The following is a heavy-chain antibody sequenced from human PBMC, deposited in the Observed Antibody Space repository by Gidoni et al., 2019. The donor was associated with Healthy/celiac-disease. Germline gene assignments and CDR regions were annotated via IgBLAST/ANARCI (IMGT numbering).Heavy chain of an antibody. V-gene: IGHV3-48*02. CDR3: ARDPAGDCSGGSCYGYYYYGMDV. CDR2: ISSSSSTI. D-gene: IGHD2-15*01. J-gene: IGHJ6*02. CDR1: GFTLSSYG. Sequence: EVQLVESGGGLVQPGGSLRLSCAASGFTLSSYGMHWFRQAPGKGLGWVAYISSSSSTIYYADSVKGRFTISRDNAKNSLYLQMNSLRDEDTAVYYCARDPAGDCSGGSCYGYYYYGMDVWGQGTTVTVSS.